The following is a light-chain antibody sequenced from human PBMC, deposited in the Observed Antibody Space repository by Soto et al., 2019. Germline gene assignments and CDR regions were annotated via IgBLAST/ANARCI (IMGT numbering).Light chain of an antibody. CDR3: QQYNNWPLT. Sequence: EIVLTQSPATLSVSPGERAALSCRASQSVSSNLAWYQQKPGQAPRLLIYGASTRATGIPARFSGSGSGTEFTLTISSLQSEDFPVYYCQQYNNWPLTFGGGTKVDI. CDR1: QSVSSN. J-gene: IGKJ4*01. V-gene: IGKV3-15*01. CDR2: GAS.